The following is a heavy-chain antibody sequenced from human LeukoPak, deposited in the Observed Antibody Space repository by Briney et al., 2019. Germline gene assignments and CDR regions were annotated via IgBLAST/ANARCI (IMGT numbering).Heavy chain of an antibody. CDR3: ARGRYCSSTSCFYFDY. D-gene: IGHD2-2*01. J-gene: IGHJ4*02. CDR2: INHSGSA. Sequence: PSETRSLTCAVYGGSFSGYYWSWIRQPPGKGLEWIGEINHSGSANYNPSLKSRVTISVDTSKNQFSLKLSSVTAADTAVYYCARGRYCSSTSCFYFDYWGQGTLVTVSS. V-gene: IGHV4-34*01. CDR1: GGSFSGYY.